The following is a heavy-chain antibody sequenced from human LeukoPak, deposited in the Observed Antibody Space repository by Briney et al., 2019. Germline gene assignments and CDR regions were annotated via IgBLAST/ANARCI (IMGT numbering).Heavy chain of an antibody. D-gene: IGHD3-3*01. CDR3: ARFWSGFDY. J-gene: IGHJ4*02. V-gene: IGHV4-59*01. CDR1: GGSISGYK. Sequence: SETLSLTCSVSGGSISGYKWIWIRQPPGTGPEWIGYIYDTGSTNYNSSLRSRVTISVDTSRNQFSLKLHSVTAADTAVYYCARFWSGFDYWGQGALVTVSS. CDR2: IYDTGST.